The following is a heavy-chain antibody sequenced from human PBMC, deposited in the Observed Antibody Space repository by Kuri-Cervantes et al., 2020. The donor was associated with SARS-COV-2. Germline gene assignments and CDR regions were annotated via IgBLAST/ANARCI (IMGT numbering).Heavy chain of an antibody. CDR2: IYYSGST. CDR3: ARVVPAQGGSGAFDI. Sequence: SQTLSLTCAVSGGSTSSGGYYWGWIRQPPGKGLEWIGSIYYSGSTYYNPSLKSRVTISVDTSKNQFSLKLSSVTAADTAVYYCARVVPAQGGSGAFDIWGQGTMVTVSS. D-gene: IGHD2-2*01. CDR1: GGSTSSGGYY. V-gene: IGHV4-39*01. J-gene: IGHJ3*02.